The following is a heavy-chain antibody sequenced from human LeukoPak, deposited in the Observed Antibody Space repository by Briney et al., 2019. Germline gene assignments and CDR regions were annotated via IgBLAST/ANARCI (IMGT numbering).Heavy chain of an antibody. CDR2: ISWDGGST. Sequence: PGGSLRLSCAASGFTFDDYTMHWVRQAPGKGLEWVSLISWDGGSTYYADSVKGRFAISRDNAKNSLYLQMNSLRAEDTAVYYCARQYYSKPFDYWGQGTLVTVSS. CDR3: ARQYYSKPFDY. CDR1: GFTFDDYT. V-gene: IGHV3-43*01. J-gene: IGHJ4*02. D-gene: IGHD3-10*01.